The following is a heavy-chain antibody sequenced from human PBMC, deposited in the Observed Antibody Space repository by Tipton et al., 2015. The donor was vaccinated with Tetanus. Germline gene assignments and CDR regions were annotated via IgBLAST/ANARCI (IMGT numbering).Heavy chain of an antibody. CDR3: ARDHRLSASYAGWFDP. V-gene: IGHV4-4*07. CDR2: IYTSGST. Sequence: TLSLTCTVSGGSISSYYWSWIRQPAGKGLEWIGRIYTSGSTNYNPSLKGRVTISVDTSTTQFSLRLNSVTAADTAIYYCARDHRLSASYAGWFDPWGQGTLVTVSS. D-gene: IGHD1-26*01. J-gene: IGHJ5*02. CDR1: GGSISSYY.